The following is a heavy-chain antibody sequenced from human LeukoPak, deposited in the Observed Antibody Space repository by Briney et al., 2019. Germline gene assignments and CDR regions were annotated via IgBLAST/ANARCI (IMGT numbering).Heavy chain of an antibody. J-gene: IGHJ3*02. CDR3: ADESRGYSYGRADAFDI. CDR2: IIPILGIA. Sequence: SVKVSCKASGGTFSSYAISWVRQAPGQGLEWMGRIIPILGIANYAQKFQGRVTITADKSTSTAYMELSSLRSEDTAVYYCADESRGYSYGRADAFDIWGQGTMVTVSS. V-gene: IGHV1-69*04. CDR1: GGTFSSYA. D-gene: IGHD5-18*01.